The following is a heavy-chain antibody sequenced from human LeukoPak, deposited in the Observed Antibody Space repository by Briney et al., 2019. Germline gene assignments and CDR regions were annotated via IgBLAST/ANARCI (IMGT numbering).Heavy chain of an antibody. D-gene: IGHD3-10*02. CDR2: ISSSSGYI. Sequence: GGSLRLSCAASGFTFSSYNMNWVRQAPGKGLEWVSSISSSSGYIYYADSVRGRFTISRDNAKNSLYLRMNSLRAEDTAVYYCAELGITMIGGVWGKGTTVTISS. J-gene: IGHJ6*04. V-gene: IGHV3-21*01. CDR3: AELGITMIGGV. CDR1: GFTFSSYN.